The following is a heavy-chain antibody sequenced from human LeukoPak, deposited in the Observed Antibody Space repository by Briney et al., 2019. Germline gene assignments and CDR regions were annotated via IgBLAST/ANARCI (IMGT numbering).Heavy chain of an antibody. V-gene: IGHV3-23*01. CDR1: GFTFSSYG. Sequence: GGSLRLSCAASGFTFSSYGMSWVRQAPGKGLEWVSAISGSGGSTYYADSVKGRFTISRDSSKNTLYLQMNSLKTEDTAVYYCTKVLLSARDYVWGNYRYLAFNIWGQGTMVTVSS. J-gene: IGHJ3*02. CDR3: TKVLLSARDYVWGNYRYLAFNI. CDR2: ISGSGGST. D-gene: IGHD3-16*02.